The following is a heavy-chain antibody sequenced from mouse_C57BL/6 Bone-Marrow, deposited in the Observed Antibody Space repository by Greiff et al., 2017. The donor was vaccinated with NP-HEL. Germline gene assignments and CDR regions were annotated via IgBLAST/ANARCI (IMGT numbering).Heavy chain of an antibody. CDR3: TTTTMVTTRFAD. CDR2: IDPENGDT. J-gene: IGHJ3*01. CDR1: GFNIKDDY. D-gene: IGHD2-2*01. Sequence: VQLQQSGAELVRPGASVKLSCTASGFNIKDDYMHWVKQRPEQGLEWIGWIDPENGDTEYASKFQGKATITADTSSNTAYLQLSSLTSEDTAVYYCTTTTMVTTRFADWGQGTLVTVSA. V-gene: IGHV14-4*01.